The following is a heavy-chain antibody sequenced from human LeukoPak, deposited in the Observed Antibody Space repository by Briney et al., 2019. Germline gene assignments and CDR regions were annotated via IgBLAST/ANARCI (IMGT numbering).Heavy chain of an antibody. J-gene: IGHJ4*02. CDR2: INSDGSTS. V-gene: IGHV3-74*01. CDR3: ARGLVPGFLDY. Sequence: GVSLRLSCAASAFTFSSSWMHWVRQVPEKGLLWVSRINSDGSTSRYADSVEGRFTISRDNAKNTLYLQMNSLRAEDTAVYYCARGLVPGFLDYWGQGTPVTVSS. D-gene: IGHD4-11*01. CDR1: AFTFSSSW.